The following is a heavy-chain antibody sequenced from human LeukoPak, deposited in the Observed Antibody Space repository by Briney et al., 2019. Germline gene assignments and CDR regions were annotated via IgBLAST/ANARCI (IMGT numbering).Heavy chain of an antibody. J-gene: IGHJ3*01. CDR2: INPNSGGT. V-gene: IGHV1-2*02. CDR3: ARGDRSSSILEDAFDL. CDR1: GYTFTGNY. D-gene: IGHD6-6*01. Sequence: ASVKVSCRASGYTFTGNYIHWVRQAPGQGLEWMGWINPNSGGTKFAQRFQGRVFMTRDASITTAYMDLSRLTSDDTAVYYCARGDRSSSILEDAFDLWGPGTMVSVSS.